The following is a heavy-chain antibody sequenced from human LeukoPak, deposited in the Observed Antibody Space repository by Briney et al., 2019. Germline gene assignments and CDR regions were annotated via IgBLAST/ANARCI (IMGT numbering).Heavy chain of an antibody. Sequence: SETLSLTCSVDTVNHYHWNWVRQSAGTGLEWFGRVHTTSGNTFANTSLWGRVTVSIDTTKNEFLLQLTSMTAADTAVYHCARELRNIGEYYFDYWGQGVPVTVSS. CDR1: DTVNHYH. CDR3: ARELRNIGEYYFDY. J-gene: IGHJ4*02. V-gene: IGHV4-4*07. D-gene: IGHD1-14*01. CDR2: VHTTSGNT.